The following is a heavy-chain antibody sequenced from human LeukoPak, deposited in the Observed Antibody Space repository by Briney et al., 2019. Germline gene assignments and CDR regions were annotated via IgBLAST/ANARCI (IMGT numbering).Heavy chain of an antibody. D-gene: IGHD5/OR15-5a*01. J-gene: IGHJ3*02. CDR3: ARRCASVSGAFDI. V-gene: IGHV4-59*08. CDR2: IQSSGST. Sequence: PSETLSLNCTVSGGSISSYYWNWLRQPPGKELEWIGDIQSSGSTNYNPSLKSRLTLSVDTSKNQFSLKLSSVTAADTAIYYCARRCASVSGAFDIWGQGTVVTVSS. CDR1: GGSISSYY.